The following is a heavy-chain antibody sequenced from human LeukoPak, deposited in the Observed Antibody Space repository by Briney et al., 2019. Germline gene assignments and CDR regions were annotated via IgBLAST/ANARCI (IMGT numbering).Heavy chain of an antibody. CDR2: IYPGDSDT. J-gene: IGHJ6*03. CDR3: ARHLSWFGDYYYMDV. D-gene: IGHD3-10*01. CDR1: GYNFTNYW. Sequence: GESLKISCKGSGYNFTNYWIGWVRQMPGKGLEWMGIIYPGDSDTRYSPSFQRQVTISADKSISTAYLQWSSLKASDTAMYYCARHLSWFGDYYYMDVWGKGTTVTISS. V-gene: IGHV5-51*01.